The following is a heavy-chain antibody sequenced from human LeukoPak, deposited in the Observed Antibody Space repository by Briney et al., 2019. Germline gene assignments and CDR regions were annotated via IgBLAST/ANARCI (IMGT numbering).Heavy chain of an antibody. V-gene: IGHV4-34*01. CDR2: INHGGST. J-gene: IGHJ4*02. Sequence: SETLSLTCTVSGGSISSYYWSWIRQPPGKGLEWIGEINHGGSTNYNPSLKSRVTISVDTSKNQFSLKLSSVTAADTAVYYCARSGPRGVIISYFDYWGQGTLVTVSS. D-gene: IGHD3-10*01. CDR1: GGSISSYY. CDR3: ARSGPRGVIISYFDY.